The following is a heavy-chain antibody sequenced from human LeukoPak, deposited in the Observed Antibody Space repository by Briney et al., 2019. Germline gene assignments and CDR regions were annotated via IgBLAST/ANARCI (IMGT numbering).Heavy chain of an antibody. Sequence: PSETLSLTCTVSGGSIRSYYWSWIRQPPGKGLEWIGYIHYSVTTNYNPSLKSRVTISGDRSKNQFSLTLSSVTAADTAVYYSARVGRGSVGYWGQGTLVTVSS. CDR1: GGSIRSYY. CDR2: IHYSVTT. V-gene: IGHV4-59*08. CDR3: ARVGRGSVGY. J-gene: IGHJ4*02. D-gene: IGHD5-12*01.